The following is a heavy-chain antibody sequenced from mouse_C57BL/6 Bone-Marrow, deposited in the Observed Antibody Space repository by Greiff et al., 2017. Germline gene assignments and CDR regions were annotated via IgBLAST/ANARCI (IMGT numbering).Heavy chain of an antibody. Sequence: EVKVVESGGGLVQPGGSLSLSCAASGFTFTDYYMRWVRQPPGKALEWLGFVRNKANGYTTEYIASVKGRFTISRDNSQSILYLQMNALRPEDSATYYCARAWSRYAMDYWGQGTSVTVSS. V-gene: IGHV7-3*01. CDR2: VRNKANGYTT. CDR1: GFTFTDYY. CDR3: ARAWSRYAMDY. J-gene: IGHJ4*01.